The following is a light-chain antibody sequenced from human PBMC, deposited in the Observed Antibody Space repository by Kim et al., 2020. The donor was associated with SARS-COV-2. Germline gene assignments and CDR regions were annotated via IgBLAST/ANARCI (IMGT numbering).Light chain of an antibody. CDR2: SNK. CDR3: ASWDDSRSGYV. Sequence: QSALTQPPSMSGTPGQGVTISCSGSRSNIGINPVNWYQRFPGTAPKLVIYSNKERPSGVPDRFSGSKSGTSASLAISGLQSEDEADYYCASWDDSRSGYVFGPGTKVTVL. V-gene: IGLV1-44*01. J-gene: IGLJ1*01. CDR1: RSNIGINP.